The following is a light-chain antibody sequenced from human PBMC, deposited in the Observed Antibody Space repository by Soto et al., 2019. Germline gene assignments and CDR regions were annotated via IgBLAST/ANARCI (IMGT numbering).Light chain of an antibody. J-gene: IGKJ5*01. Sequence: DVVVTQTPLSLSVTPGQPASMSCKSSQSLLYSDGKTYLYWYLQRPGQPPQLLIYDASNRFSGVTDRFSGSGSVTDFTLKISRVEAEAVGVYYCMPRTHVTITFGQGTRLEIK. CDR3: MPRTHVTIT. CDR1: QSLLYSDGKTY. CDR2: DAS. V-gene: IGKV2D-29*01.